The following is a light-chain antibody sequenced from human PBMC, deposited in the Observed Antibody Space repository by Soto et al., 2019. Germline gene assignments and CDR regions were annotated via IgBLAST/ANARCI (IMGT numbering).Light chain of an antibody. CDR3: QQRSNFFS. J-gene: IGKJ3*01. Sequence: EIVLTQSPVTLSVSPGESATLSCRASQSVGSFLAWYRQRPGQAPRLLIYDTSKRATGIPARFSGGGFGTVFTLTISSLEPEDFAVYYCQQRSNFFSFGPGTKVDIK. V-gene: IGKV3-11*01. CDR2: DTS. CDR1: QSVGSF.